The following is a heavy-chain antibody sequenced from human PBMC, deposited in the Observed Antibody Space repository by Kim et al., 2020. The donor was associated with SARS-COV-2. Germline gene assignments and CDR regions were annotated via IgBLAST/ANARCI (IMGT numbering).Heavy chain of an antibody. CDR2: ISYDGSNK. CDR3: ARDLRQWLAHTSPDYDYYGMDV. V-gene: IGHV3-30-3*01. Sequence: GGSLRLSCVASGFTFSSYAMHWVRQAPGKGLGCVTVISYDGSNKYYIDSVKGRFTISRDNSKSTLYLQMNSLRAEDTGVYYCARDLRQWLAHTSPDYDYYGMDVWGQGTTVTVSS. J-gene: IGHJ6*02. CDR1: GFTFSSYA. D-gene: IGHD6-19*01.